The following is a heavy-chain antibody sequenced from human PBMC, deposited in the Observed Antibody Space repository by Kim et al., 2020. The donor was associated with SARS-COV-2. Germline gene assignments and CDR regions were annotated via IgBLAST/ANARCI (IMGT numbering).Heavy chain of an antibody. CDR3: ARTRGDDFWSGPASQAFDI. J-gene: IGHJ3*02. V-gene: IGHV4-39*01. CDR1: GGSISSSSYY. CDR2: IYYSGST. Sequence: SETLSLTCTVSGGSISSSSYYWGWIRQPPGKGLEWIGSIYYSGSTYYNPSLKSRVTISVDTTKNQFSLKLSSVTAAATAVYYCARTRGDDFWSGPASQAFDIWGQGTMVTVSS. D-gene: IGHD3-3*01.